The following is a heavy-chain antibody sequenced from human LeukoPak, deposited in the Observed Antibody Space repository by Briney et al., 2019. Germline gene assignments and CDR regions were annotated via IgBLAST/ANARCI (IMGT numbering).Heavy chain of an antibody. V-gene: IGHV1-18*01. CDR3: ARDGYGSGSYSLDYYYYYGMDV. CDR2: XSAYNGNT. D-gene: IGHD3-10*01. Sequence: SGYTFTSXXXXXXRQXPGQXXXXXXXXSAYNGNTNYAQKLQGRVTMTTDTSTSTAYMELRSLRSDDTAVYYCARDGYGSGSYSLDYYYYYGMDVWGQGTTVTVSS. J-gene: IGHJ6*02. CDR1: GYTFTSXX.